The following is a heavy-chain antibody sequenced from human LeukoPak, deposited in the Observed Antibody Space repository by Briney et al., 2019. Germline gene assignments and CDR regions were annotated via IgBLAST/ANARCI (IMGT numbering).Heavy chain of an antibody. V-gene: IGHV3-66*01. J-gene: IGHJ4*02. D-gene: IGHD2-15*01. CDR2: IYSGGST. CDR1: GFTVSSNY. CDR3: AQGSAWMVVPPNCFNY. Sequence: GGSLRLSCAASGFTVSSNYMSWVRQAPGKGLEWVSVIYSGGSTYYADSVKGRFTISRDNSKNTLYLQMNSLRAEDTAVYYCAQGSAWMVVPPNCFNYWGQGTLVTVSS.